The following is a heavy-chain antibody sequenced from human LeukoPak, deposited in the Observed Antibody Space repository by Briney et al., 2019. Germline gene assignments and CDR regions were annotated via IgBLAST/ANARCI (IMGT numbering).Heavy chain of an antibody. CDR1: GFTFSSYW. CDR3: ARVRPSKSLSY. J-gene: IGHJ4*02. Sequence: GGSLRLSCAASGFTFSSYWMSWVRQAPGKGLEWVANIKQDGSEKYYVDSVKGRSTISRDNAKNSLYLQMNSLRAEDTAVYYCARVRPSKSLSYWGQGTLVTVSS. CDR2: IKQDGSEK. V-gene: IGHV3-7*01. D-gene: IGHD3-16*02.